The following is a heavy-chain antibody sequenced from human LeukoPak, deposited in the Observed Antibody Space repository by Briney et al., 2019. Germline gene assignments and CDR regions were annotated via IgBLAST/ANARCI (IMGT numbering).Heavy chain of an antibody. CDR1: GYTFTSHY. D-gene: IGHD6-6*01. V-gene: IGHV1-46*01. CDR2: INPSAGST. Sequence: GASVKVSCKASGYTFTSHYMHWVRQAPGQGLEWMGMINPSAGSTNYAQRFQGRVTMTRDMSTSTVYMELSGLRSEDTAVYYCARDRWGSSESFYYYYYMDVWGKGTTVTVSS. CDR3: ARDRWGSSESFYYYYYMDV. J-gene: IGHJ6*03.